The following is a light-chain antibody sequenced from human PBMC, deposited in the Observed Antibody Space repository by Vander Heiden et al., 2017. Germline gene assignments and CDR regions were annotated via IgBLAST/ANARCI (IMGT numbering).Light chain of an antibody. J-gene: IGKJ4*01. CDR1: LCVSSY. CDR3: QQRSKWPLT. Sequence: EVVLTQSPATLALSPGVGATPPCRACLCVSSYLAWYQQKPGQAPRRLIYDASNRASGIPARFSGSGSGTDFTLTISSLEPEDFAVYYCQQRSKWPLTFGRGTKVGIK. CDR2: DAS. V-gene: IGKV3-11*01.